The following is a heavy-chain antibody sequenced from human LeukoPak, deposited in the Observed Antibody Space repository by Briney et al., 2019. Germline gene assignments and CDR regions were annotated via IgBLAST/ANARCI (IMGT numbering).Heavy chain of an antibody. V-gene: IGHV4-39*01. D-gene: IGHD6-19*01. CDR2: IYYTGNT. CDR3: ARHSARSSASRMGFDI. Sequence: TSETLSLTCTVSGGSISSSSYYWGWIRQPPGKGLEWIGSIYYTGNTYYNASLKSQVSISIDTSKNQFSLKLNSVTAADTAVYYCARHSARSSASRMGFDIWGQGTMVTVSS. CDR1: GGSISSSSYY. J-gene: IGHJ3*02.